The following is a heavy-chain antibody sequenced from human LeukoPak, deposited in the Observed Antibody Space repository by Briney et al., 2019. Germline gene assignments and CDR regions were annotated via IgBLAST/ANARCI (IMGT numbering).Heavy chain of an antibody. Sequence: SVKVSCKASGETFTSYTFTWVRQAPGQGLEWMGRIIPIFGIANYAQKFQGRVTITADKSTSTAYMELSSLRSEDTAVYYCASGGYELYYYYGMDVWGQGTTVTVSS. J-gene: IGHJ6*02. D-gene: IGHD4-23*01. CDR1: GETFTSYT. CDR2: IIPIFGIA. V-gene: IGHV1-69*02. CDR3: ASGGYELYYYYGMDV.